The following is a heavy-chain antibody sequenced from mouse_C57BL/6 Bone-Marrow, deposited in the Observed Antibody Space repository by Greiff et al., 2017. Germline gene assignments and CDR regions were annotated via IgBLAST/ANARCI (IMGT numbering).Heavy chain of an antibody. V-gene: IGHV1-64*01. CDR2: IHPNSGST. CDR1: GYTFTSYW. J-gene: IGHJ2*01. D-gene: IGHD1-1*01. Sequence: QVQLQQPGAELVKPGASVKLSCKASGYTFTSYWMHWVKQRPGQGLAWIGMIHPNSGSTNYNEKFKSKATLTVDKSSSTAYMQLSSLTSEDSAVYYCAKRGSSPFDYWGQGTTLTVSS. CDR3: AKRGSSPFDY.